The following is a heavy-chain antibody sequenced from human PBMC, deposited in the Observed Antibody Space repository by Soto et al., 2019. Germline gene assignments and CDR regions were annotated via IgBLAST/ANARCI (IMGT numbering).Heavy chain of an antibody. D-gene: IGHD3-22*01. Sequence: PSETLSLTCGVYGGSFSGHYWRWIRQPPGKAREWIGEINHSGSTNYNPTLKSRVTISVDTSKNQFSLKLSSVTAADTAVYYCARGVATDYYDSSGYLSIDYWGQGTLVTVSS. CDR1: GGSFSGHY. CDR3: ARGVATDYYDSSGYLSIDY. V-gene: IGHV4-34*01. CDR2: INHSGST. J-gene: IGHJ4*02.